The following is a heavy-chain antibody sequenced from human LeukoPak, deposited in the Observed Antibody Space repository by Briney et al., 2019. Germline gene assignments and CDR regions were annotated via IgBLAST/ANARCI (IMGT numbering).Heavy chain of an antibody. CDR2: ISNSGSTI. D-gene: IGHD2-2*01. Sequence: GGSQRLSCAASGFTFSSYRMNWVRQAPGKGLEWVSYISNSGSTIYYADSVKGRFTISRDNAKNSLYLQMNSLRAEDTAVYYCAKGLPATLLDYWGQGTLVTVSS. CDR3: AKGLPATLLDY. J-gene: IGHJ4*02. V-gene: IGHV3-48*04. CDR1: GFTFSSYR.